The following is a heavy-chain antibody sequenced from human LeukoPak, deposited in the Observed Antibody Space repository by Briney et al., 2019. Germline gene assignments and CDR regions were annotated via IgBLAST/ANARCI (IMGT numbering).Heavy chain of an antibody. D-gene: IGHD3-10*01. Sequence: PGGSLRLSCAASGFTFSSYAMSWVRQAPGKGLEWVSAISGSGGSAYYADSVKGRFTISRDNSKNTLYLQMNSLRAEDTAVYYCAKVTAVLLWFGELPSWGLGTLVTVSS. J-gene: IGHJ4*02. CDR2: ISGSGGSA. CDR1: GFTFSSYA. V-gene: IGHV3-23*01. CDR3: AKVTAVLLWFGELPS.